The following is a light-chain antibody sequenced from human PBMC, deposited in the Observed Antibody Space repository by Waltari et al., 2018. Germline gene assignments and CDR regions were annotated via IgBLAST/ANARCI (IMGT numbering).Light chain of an antibody. CDR2: DVS. J-gene: IGLJ3*02. Sequence: QSALTQPASVSGSPGQSITISCTGTSSDVGGYNYVSWYQQQPGKAPKLMIYDVSNRPSGVPNRFSGPKSGNTASLTISGLQAEDEADYYCSSYTSSSTPVFGGGTKLTVL. CDR1: SSDVGGYNY. V-gene: IGLV2-14*03. CDR3: SSYTSSSTPV.